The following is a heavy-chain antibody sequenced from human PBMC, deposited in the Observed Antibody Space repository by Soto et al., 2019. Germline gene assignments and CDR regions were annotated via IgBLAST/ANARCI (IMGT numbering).Heavy chain of an antibody. D-gene: IGHD3-3*01. CDR1: GGSISSYY. J-gene: IGHJ3*02. V-gene: IGHV4-59*01. CDR3: ARVYDFWSGPHDAFDI. Sequence: SETLSLTCTVSGGSISSYYWSWIRQPPGKGLEWIGYIYYSGSTNYNPSLKSRVTISVDTSKNQFSLKLSSVTAADTAVYYCARVYDFWSGPHDAFDIWGQGTMVTVSS. CDR2: IYYSGST.